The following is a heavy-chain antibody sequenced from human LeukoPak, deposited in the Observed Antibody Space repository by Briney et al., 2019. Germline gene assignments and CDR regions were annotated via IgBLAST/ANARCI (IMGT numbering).Heavy chain of an antibody. CDR3: ATSNWGGNYFDY. CDR1: GFTFSSYS. V-gene: IGHV3-53*01. Sequence: GGSLRLSCAASGFTFSSYSMNWVRQAPGKGLEWVSVIYSGGSTYYADSVKGRFTISRDNSKNTLYLQMNSLRAEDAAVYYCATSNWGGNYFDYWGQGTLVTVSS. J-gene: IGHJ4*02. CDR2: IYSGGST. D-gene: IGHD7-27*01.